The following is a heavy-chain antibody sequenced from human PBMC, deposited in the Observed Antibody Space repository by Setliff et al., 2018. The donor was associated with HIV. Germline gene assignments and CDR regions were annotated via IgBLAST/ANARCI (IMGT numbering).Heavy chain of an antibody. D-gene: IGHD1-1*01. CDR1: GGSISGYY. V-gene: IGHV4-34*01. CDR3: ARGRQLQRRVNDTSDV. J-gene: IGHJ3*01. Sequence: SETLSLTCAVYGGSISGYYWSWIRQPPGKGLEWIGEIDHRGSTNYNPSLKSRVTISVDTSKNQFSLKLNSVTPADTDVYYCARGRQLQRRVNDTSDVWGQGTMVTVSS. CDR2: IDHRGST.